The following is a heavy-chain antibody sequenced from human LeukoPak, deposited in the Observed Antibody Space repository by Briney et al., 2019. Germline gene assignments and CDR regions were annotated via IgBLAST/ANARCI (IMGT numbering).Heavy chain of an antibody. CDR3: AKDILKPSTVTTGA. J-gene: IGHJ5*02. CDR1: GFTFDDYA. CDR2: ISWNSGSI. Sequence: GGSLRLSCAASGFTFDDYAMHWVRQAPGKGLEWVSGISWNSGSIGYADSVKGRFTISRDNAKNSLYLQMNSLRAEDTALYYCAKDILKPSTVTTGAWGQGTLVTVSS. V-gene: IGHV3-9*01. D-gene: IGHD4-17*01.